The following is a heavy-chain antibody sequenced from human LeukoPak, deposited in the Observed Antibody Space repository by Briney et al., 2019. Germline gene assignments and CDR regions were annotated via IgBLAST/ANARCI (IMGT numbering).Heavy chain of an antibody. Sequence: SETLSLTCTVSGGSISSYYWSWIRQPPGKGLESIGYVHYSGSTHYNPSLKSRVTISLDTSKNQFSLKLSSVTAADTAVYYCARVYSSGWYPHYFDYWGQGTLVTVSS. J-gene: IGHJ4*02. D-gene: IGHD6-19*01. CDR1: GGSISSYY. CDR3: ARVYSSGWYPHYFDY. V-gene: IGHV4-59*08. CDR2: VHYSGST.